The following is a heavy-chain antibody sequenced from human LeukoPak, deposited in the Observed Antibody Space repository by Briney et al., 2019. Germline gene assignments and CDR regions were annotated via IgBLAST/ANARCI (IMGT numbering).Heavy chain of an antibody. CDR3: ARNSYGYYYCMDV. D-gene: IGHD5-18*01. V-gene: IGHV1-18*01. CDR2: ISHYTAKT. CDR1: GFAFNSYG. Sequence: GASVKVSCKASGFAFNSYGISWVRQAPGQGLEWMGWISHYTAKTDYAQKFQGRLTVTIDTATTTAYMELSSLRSEDTAVYYCARNSYGYYYCMDVWGKGTTVTVSS. J-gene: IGHJ6*03.